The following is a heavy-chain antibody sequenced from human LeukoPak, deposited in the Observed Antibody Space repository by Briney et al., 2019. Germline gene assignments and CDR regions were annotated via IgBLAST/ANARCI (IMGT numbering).Heavy chain of an antibody. D-gene: IGHD2/OR15-2a*01. V-gene: IGHV3-48*01. CDR2: ISSSGSTI. CDR1: EFTFSSYS. Sequence: GGSLRLSCAASEFTFSSYSMNWVRQAPGKGLEWVSYISSSGSTIYYADSVKGRFTISRDNSKNTVYLQMRNLRVEHTAVYYCAKVVAGNIDYYFDYWGQGILVAVSS. CDR3: AKVVAGNIDYYFDY. J-gene: IGHJ4*02.